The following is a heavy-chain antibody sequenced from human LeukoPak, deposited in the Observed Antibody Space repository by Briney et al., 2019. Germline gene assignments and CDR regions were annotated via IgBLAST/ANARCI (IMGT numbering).Heavy chain of an antibody. CDR3: ARGYSSSWYDLYYFDY. CDR2: ISYDGSNK. CDR1: GFTFSSYA. J-gene: IGHJ4*02. Sequence: QTGGSLRLSCAASGFTFSSYAMHWVRQAPGKGLEWVAVISYDGSNKYYADSVKGRFTISRDNSKNTLYLQMNSLRAEDTAVYYCARGYSSSWYDLYYFDYWGQGTLVTVSS. D-gene: IGHD6-13*01. V-gene: IGHV3-30-3*01.